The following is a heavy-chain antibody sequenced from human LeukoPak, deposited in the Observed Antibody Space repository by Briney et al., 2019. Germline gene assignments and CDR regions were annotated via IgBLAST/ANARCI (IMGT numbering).Heavy chain of an antibody. J-gene: IGHJ5*02. CDR1: GGSFSGYY. CDR2: INHSGST. V-gene: IGHV4-34*01. CDR3: ARGPLRSGYYRPNWFDP. Sequence: SETLSLTCAVYGGSFSGYYWSWMRQPTGKGLEWIGEINHSGSTNFNPSLKSRVTISVDTSKNQFSLKLSSVTAADTAVYYCARGPLRSGYYRPNWFDPWGQGTLVTVSS. D-gene: IGHD3-3*01.